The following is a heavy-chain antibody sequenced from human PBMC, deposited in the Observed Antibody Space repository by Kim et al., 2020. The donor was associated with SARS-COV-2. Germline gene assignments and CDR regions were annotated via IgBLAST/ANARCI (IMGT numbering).Heavy chain of an antibody. CDR3: AKDLEGGLGVMSY. Sequence: YADTVKGRFTISRDNSKNTLYLQMNSLRAEDTAVYYCAKDLEGGLGVMSYWGQGTLVTVSS. J-gene: IGHJ4*02. D-gene: IGHD3-16*01. V-gene: IGHV3-33*06.